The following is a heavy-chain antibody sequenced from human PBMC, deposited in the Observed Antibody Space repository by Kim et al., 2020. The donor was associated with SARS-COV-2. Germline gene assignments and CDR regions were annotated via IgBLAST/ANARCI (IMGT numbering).Heavy chain of an antibody. CDR2: IIPIFGTA. J-gene: IGHJ4*02. V-gene: IGHV1-69*13. D-gene: IGHD3-22*01. Sequence: SVKVSCKASGGTFSSYAISWVRQAPGQGLEWMGGIIPIFGTANYAQKFQGRVTITADESTSTAYMELSSLRSEDTAVYYCAREEYYYDSSGPHPVYFDYWGQGTLVTVSS. CDR1: GGTFSSYA. CDR3: AREEYYYDSSGPHPVYFDY.